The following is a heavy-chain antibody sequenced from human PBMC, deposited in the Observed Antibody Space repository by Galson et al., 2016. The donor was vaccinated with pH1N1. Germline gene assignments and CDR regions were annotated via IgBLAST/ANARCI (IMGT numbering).Heavy chain of an antibody. V-gene: IGHV4-39*01. D-gene: IGHD6-13*01. CDR3: ARHLAALHRFDP. Sequence: ETLSLTCNVSGGSISSSSFYWGGIRQPPGKGLEWSGSIYYSGNTYYNPSPKSRITISVDTSKKQFSLKLSSVTAADTAVYYCARHLAALHRFDPRGQGTLVTVSS. J-gene: IGHJ5*02. CDR1: GGSISSSSFY. CDR2: IYYSGNT.